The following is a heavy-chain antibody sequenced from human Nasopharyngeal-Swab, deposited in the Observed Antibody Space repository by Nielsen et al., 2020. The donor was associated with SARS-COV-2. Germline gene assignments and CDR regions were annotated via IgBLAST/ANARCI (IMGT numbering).Heavy chain of an antibody. Sequence: GEALKISCKSSGYKFTSYLIGWVRQMPGKGLEWMGIIYPPDSDTRYSPSFQGQVTISADKSISTAYLQWPSLKASDTAMYYCAKPPTVGAAIDYWGQGTLVIVSS. J-gene: IGHJ4*02. V-gene: IGHV5-51*01. CDR2: IYPPDSDT. D-gene: IGHD1-26*01. CDR3: AKPPTVGAAIDY. CDR1: GYKFTSYL.